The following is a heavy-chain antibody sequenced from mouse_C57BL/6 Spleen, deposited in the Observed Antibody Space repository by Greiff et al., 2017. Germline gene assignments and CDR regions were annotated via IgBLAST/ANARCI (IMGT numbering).Heavy chain of an antibody. CDR2: IDPSDSET. J-gene: IGHJ2*01. CDR1: GYTFTSYW. Sequence: QVQLQQPGAELVRPGSSVKLSCKASGYTFTSYWMHWVKQRPIQGLEWIGNIDPSDSETHYNQKFKDKATLTVDKSSSTAYMQLSSLTSEDSAVYYCARSLTMVTGDYWGQGTPLTVSS. V-gene: IGHV1-52*01. CDR3: ARSLTMVTGDY. D-gene: IGHD2-2*01.